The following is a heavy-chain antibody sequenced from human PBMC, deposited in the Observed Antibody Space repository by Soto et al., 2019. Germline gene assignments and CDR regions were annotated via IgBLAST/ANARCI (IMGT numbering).Heavy chain of an antibody. D-gene: IGHD2-15*01. CDR2: INHSGST. CDR3: AREWAKVIVVVVAATPAFDI. V-gene: IGHV4-34*01. CDR1: GGSFSGYY. J-gene: IGHJ3*02. Sequence: QVQLQQWGAGLLKPSETLSLTCSVYGGSFSGYYWSWIRQPPGQGLEWIGEINHSGSTNYNPSLKSRVTISVDTSKNQFSLKLSSVTAADTAVYYCAREWAKVIVVVVAATPAFDIWGQGTMVTVSS.